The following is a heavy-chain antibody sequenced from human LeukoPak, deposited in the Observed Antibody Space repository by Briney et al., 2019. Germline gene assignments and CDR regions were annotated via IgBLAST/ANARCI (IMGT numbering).Heavy chain of an antibody. J-gene: IGHJ4*02. CDR3: ARLPVKDCTSTSCYFDY. D-gene: IGHD2-2*01. Sequence: SETLSLTCTVSGGSITTSSYYWGWIRQPPGKGLGWIGSIYYSGSTYYNSSLKSRVTISVDTSKNQFSLKLSSVTAADTAVYYCARLPVKDCTSTSCYFDYWGQGTLVTFSS. CDR1: GGSITTSSYY. V-gene: IGHV4-39*01. CDR2: IYYSGST.